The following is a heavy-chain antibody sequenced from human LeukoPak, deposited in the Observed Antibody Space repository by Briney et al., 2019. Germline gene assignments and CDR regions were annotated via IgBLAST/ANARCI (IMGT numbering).Heavy chain of an antibody. CDR3: ARGIILYGDYTSFDY. J-gene: IGHJ4*02. Sequence: SVKVSCKASGGTFSSYAISWVRQAPGQGLEWMGGIIPIFGTANYAQKFQGRVTITTDKSTSTAYMELSSLRSEDTAVYYCARGIILYGDYTSFDYWGQGTLVTVSS. V-gene: IGHV1-69*05. D-gene: IGHD4-17*01. CDR2: IIPIFGTA. CDR1: GGTFSSYA.